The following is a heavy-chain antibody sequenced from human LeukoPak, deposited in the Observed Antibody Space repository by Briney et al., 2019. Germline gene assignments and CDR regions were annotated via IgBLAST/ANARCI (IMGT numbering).Heavy chain of an antibody. CDR2: ISAYNGNT. CDR3: ARDSRLGPPRY. J-gene: IGHJ4*02. V-gene: IGHV1-18*01. D-gene: IGHD6-25*01. Sequence: ASVKVFCEASGYTFTSYGISWVRQAPGQGLEWMGWISAYNGNTNHAQKLQGRVNMTTDTSTSTAYMELRSLRSDDTAVYYCARDSRLGPPRYWGQGTLVTVSS. CDR1: GYTFTSYG.